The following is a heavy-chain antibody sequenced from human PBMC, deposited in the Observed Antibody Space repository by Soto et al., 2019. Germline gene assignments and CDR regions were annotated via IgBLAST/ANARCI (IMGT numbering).Heavy chain of an antibody. CDR2: MNPNSGNT. Sequence: GASVKVSCEACGDSFTSYDINWVRQATGQGLEWMGWMNPNSGNTGYAQKFQGRVTMTRNTSISTAYMELSSLRSEDTAVYYCARSSYRPGYCSGGSCPGFCDYWGQGTLVTVSS. J-gene: IGHJ4*02. V-gene: IGHV1-8*01. D-gene: IGHD2-15*01. CDR1: GDSFTSYD. CDR3: ARSSYRPGYCSGGSCPGFCDY.